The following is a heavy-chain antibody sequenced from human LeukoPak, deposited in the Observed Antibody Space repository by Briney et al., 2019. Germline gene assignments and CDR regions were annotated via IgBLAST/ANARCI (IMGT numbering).Heavy chain of an antibody. CDR1: GFTFSSYG. CDR2: IWYDGSNK. J-gene: IGHJ4*02. V-gene: IGHV3-33*01. D-gene: IGHD3-22*01. CDR3: ARDEGYYDSSGVFDY. Sequence: PGGSLRLSCAASGFTFSSYGMHWVRQAPGKGLEWVAVIWYDGSNKYYADSVKGRLTISRDNSKNTLYLQMNSLRAEDTAVYYCARDEGYYDSSGVFDYWGQGTLVTVSS.